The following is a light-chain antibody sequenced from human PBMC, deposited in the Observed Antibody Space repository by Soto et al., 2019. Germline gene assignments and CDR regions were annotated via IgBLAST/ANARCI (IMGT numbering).Light chain of an antibody. CDR3: SSYTSSSTLV. Sequence: QSALTQPASVSGSPGQSITISCTGTSSDVGGYKHVSWYQQHPGKAPKVMIYEVNNRPSGVSNRFSGSKSGNTASLTISGLQAEDEADYYCSSYTSSSTLVFGGGTKLTVL. CDR1: SSDVGGYKH. J-gene: IGLJ2*01. V-gene: IGLV2-14*01. CDR2: EVN.